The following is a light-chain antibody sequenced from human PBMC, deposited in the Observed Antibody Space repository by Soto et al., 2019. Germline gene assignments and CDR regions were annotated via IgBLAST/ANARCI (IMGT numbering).Light chain of an antibody. V-gene: IGKV1-8*01. CDR2: AAS. J-gene: IGKJ3*01. CDR1: QGISSY. Sequence: AIRMTQSPSSFSASTGDRVTITCRASQGISSYLAWYQQKPGKAPKLLIYAASTLQSGVPSRFSGSGSGTDFTLTISCLQSEDFATYYCQQYYSYPRPFGPGTKVDIK. CDR3: QQYYSYPRP.